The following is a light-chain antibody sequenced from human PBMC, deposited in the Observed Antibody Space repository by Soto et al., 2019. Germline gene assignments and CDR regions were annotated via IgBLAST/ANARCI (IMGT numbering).Light chain of an antibody. CDR1: QSVSSSS. CDR3: QHYGNSLYT. CDR2: GAS. J-gene: IGKJ2*01. V-gene: IGKV3-20*01. Sequence: DIVLTQSPGTLSLSPGDRVTLSCRASQSVSSSSLAWYQQKPGQTPRLLIYGASTRASGVPDRFSGSGSGTDFTLTISRLEPDDFAVYYCQHYGNSLYTFGPGTKLEIK.